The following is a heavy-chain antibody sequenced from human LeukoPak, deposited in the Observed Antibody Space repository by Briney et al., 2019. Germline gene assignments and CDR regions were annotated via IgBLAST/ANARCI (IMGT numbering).Heavy chain of an antibody. CDR2: IYYSGST. CDR1: GGSISSYH. V-gene: IGHV4-59*08. D-gene: IGHD3-3*01. CDR3: ARGYYDSWSGYYTYYFDY. J-gene: IGHJ4*02. Sequence: SETLSLTCTVSGGSISSYHWSWIRQPPGKGLEWIGYIYYSGSTNYNPSLKSRVTISVDKSKNQFSLKLSSVTAADTAVYYCARGYYDSWSGYYTYYFDYWGQGTLVTVSS.